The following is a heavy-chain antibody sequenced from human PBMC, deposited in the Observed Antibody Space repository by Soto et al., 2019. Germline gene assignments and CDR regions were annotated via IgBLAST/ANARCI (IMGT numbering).Heavy chain of an antibody. CDR2: IYHSGST. D-gene: IGHD5-12*01. V-gene: IGHV4-38-2*01. Sequence: LTCAVSGYSISSGYYWGWIRQPPGKGLEWIGSIYHSGSTYYNPSLKSRVTISVDTSKNQFSLKLSSVTAADTAVYYCAKGDGYNENWFDPWGQGTLVTVSS. CDR1: GYSISSGYY. CDR3: AKGDGYNENWFDP. J-gene: IGHJ5*02.